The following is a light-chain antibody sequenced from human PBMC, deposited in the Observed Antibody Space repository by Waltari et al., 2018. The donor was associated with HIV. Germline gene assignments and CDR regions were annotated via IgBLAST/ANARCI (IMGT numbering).Light chain of an antibody. CDR2: EVR. CDR3: SSDTSSSTLV. J-gene: IGLJ2*01. V-gene: IGLV2-14*01. CDR1: SSDVGGYNF. Sequence: QSALTQPASVSGSPGQSITISCTGTSSDVGGYNFVSWFQHHPGKAPKVMIYEVRNRPSGVSNRFSGSKSGNTAALTISGLQAEDEADYYCSSDTSSSTLVFGGGTKLTVL.